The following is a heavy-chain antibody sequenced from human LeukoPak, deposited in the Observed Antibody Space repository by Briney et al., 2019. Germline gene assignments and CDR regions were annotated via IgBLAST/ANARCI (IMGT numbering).Heavy chain of an antibody. D-gene: IGHD3-22*01. CDR3: ARDLGYYDSSGSDVGGY. V-gene: IGHV4-30-4*08. CDR2: IYYSGST. Sequence: SQTLSLTCTVSGGSISSGDYYWSWIRQPPGKGLEWIGYIYYSGSTYYNPSLKSRVTISVDTSKNQFSLKLSSVTAADTAVYYCARDLGYYDSSGSDVGGYWGQGTLVTVSS. J-gene: IGHJ4*02. CDR1: GGSISSGDYY.